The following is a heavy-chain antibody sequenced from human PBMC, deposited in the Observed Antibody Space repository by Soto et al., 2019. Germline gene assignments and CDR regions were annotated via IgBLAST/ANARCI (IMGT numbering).Heavy chain of an antibody. CDR3: ATLDPGRWLQYFDY. D-gene: IGHD5-12*01. Sequence: PSETLSLTCTVSGGSISSSSYYWGWIRQPPGKGLEWIGSIYYSGSTYYNPSLKSRVTISVDTSKNQFSLKLSPVTAADTAVYYCATLDPGRWLQYFDYWGQGTLVTVSS. CDR2: IYYSGST. J-gene: IGHJ4*02. V-gene: IGHV4-39*01. CDR1: GGSISSSSYY.